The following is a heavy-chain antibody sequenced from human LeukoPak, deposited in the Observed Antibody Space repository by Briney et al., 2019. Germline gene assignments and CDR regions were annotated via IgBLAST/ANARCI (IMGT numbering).Heavy chain of an antibody. J-gene: IGHJ4*02. CDR3: ARRRGGWYPPDY. D-gene: IGHD6-19*01. Sequence: SETLSLTCTVSGGSISSSSYYWSWIRQPPGKGLEWIGEINHSGSTNYNPSLKSRVTISVDTSKNQFSLKLSSVTAADTAVYYCARRRGGWYPPDYWGQGTLVAVSS. V-gene: IGHV4-39*07. CDR1: GGSISSSSYY. CDR2: INHSGST.